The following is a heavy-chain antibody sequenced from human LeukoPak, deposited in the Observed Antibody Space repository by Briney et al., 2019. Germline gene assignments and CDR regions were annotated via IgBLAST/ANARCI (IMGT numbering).Heavy chain of an antibody. J-gene: IGHJ4*02. CDR3: AKDRAMAGKEFDY. V-gene: IGHV3-23*01. CDR1: GFTFSSYA. CDR2: TSGSGGST. D-gene: IGHD6-19*01. Sequence: GGSLRLSCAASGFTFSSYAMSWVRQAPGKGLEWVSATSGSGGSTYYADSVKGRFTISRDNSKNTLYLQMNSLRADDTAVYYCAKDRAMAGKEFDYWGQGTLVTVSS.